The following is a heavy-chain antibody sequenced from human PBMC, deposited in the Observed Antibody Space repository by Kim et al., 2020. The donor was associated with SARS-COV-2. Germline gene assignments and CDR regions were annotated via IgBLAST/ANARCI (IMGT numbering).Heavy chain of an antibody. D-gene: IGHD6-19*01. CDR3: AREAVAGSFDY. Sequence: NTEYSQKFQARDPIPRDTSATTAYLELGGLRSEDTAVYYCAREAVAGSFDYWGQGTLVTVSS. J-gene: IGHJ4*02. CDR2: NT. V-gene: IGHV1-3*01.